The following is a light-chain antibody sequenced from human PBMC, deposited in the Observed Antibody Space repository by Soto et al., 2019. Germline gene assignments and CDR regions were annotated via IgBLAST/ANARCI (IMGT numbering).Light chain of an antibody. CDR3: QQYNNWPYT. CDR2: GAS. CDR1: QSVSGN. J-gene: IGKJ2*01. V-gene: IGKV3-15*01. Sequence: EIVMTQSAATLSVSPGERAALSCRASQSVSGNFAWYQQKPGQAPRLLIYGASTRATGIPARFSGSGSGTEFTLTISSLQSEDFAVYYCQQYNNWPYTFGQGTKLEIK.